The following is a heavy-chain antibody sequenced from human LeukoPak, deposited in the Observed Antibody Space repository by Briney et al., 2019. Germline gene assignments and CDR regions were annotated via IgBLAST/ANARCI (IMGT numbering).Heavy chain of an antibody. D-gene: IGHD3-10*01. CDR3: ARAARNYYGSGSYYTKYDY. CDR2: IYCSGST. J-gene: IGHJ4*02. CDR1: GGSVSSGSYY. Sequence: PSETLSLTCTVSGGSVSSGSYYWSWIRQPPGKGLEWIGYIYCSGSTNCNPSLKSRVTISVDTSKNQFSLKLSSVTAADTAVYYCARAARNYYGSGSYYTKYDYWGQGTLVTVSS. V-gene: IGHV4-61*01.